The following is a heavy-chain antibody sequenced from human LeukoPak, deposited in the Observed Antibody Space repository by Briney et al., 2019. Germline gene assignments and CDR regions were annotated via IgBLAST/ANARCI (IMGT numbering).Heavy chain of an antibody. Sequence: SETLSLTCTVSGGSLSIYYWSWIRQPPGKGLEWVGFFYYGGNTYYNSSLKSRVTISVDMSKSQFSLMLASVTAADTAIYYCANADTEDFFDSWGQGILVTVSS. V-gene: IGHV4-59*08. D-gene: IGHD2-8*01. CDR2: FYYGGNT. CDR1: GGSLSIYY. J-gene: IGHJ4*02. CDR3: ANADTEDFFDS.